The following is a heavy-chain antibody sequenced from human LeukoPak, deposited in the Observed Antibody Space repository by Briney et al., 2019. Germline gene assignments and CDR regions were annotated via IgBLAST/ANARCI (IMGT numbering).Heavy chain of an antibody. J-gene: IGHJ4*02. CDR1: GGSFSGYY. V-gene: IGHV4-34*01. D-gene: IGHD3-22*01. Sequence: SETLSLTCAVYGGSFSGYYWSWIRQPPGKGLEWIGEINHSGSTNYNPSLKSRVTISVDTSKNQFSLKLSSVTAADTAVYYCASHYYDSSEFDYWGQGTLVTVSS. CDR2: INHSGST. CDR3: ASHYYDSSEFDY.